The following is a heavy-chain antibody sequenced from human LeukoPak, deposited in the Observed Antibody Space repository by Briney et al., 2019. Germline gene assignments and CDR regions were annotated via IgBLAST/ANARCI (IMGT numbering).Heavy chain of an antibody. Sequence: GGSLRLSCAASGFTFSTYGMHWVRQAPGKGLEWVSFTDTSGRYVYYGDSVKGRFTISRDNAKNLLFLQMNGLRAEDTALYYCARGRSITLLRGVAMSDGFDIWGQGAMVAVSS. V-gene: IGHV3-21*06. CDR2: TDTSGRYV. D-gene: IGHD3-10*01. CDR3: ARGRSITLLRGVAMSDGFDI. J-gene: IGHJ3*02. CDR1: GFTFSTYG.